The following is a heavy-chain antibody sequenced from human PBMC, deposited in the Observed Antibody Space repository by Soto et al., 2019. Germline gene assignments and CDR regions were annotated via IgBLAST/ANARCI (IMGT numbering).Heavy chain of an antibody. CDR3: ASLGCSGGSCYTNYYYYGMDV. D-gene: IGHD2-15*01. J-gene: IGHJ6*02. Sequence: SVKVSCKASGGTFSSYTISWVRQAPGQGLEWMGRIIPILGIANYAQKFQGRVTITADKSTSTAYMELSSLRSEDTAVYYCASLGCSGGSCYTNYYYYGMDVWGQGTKVTVSS. CDR1: GGTFSSYT. V-gene: IGHV1-69*02. CDR2: IIPILGIA.